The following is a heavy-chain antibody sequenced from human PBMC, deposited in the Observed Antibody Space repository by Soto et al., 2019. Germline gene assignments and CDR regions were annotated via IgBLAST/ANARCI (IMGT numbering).Heavy chain of an antibody. V-gene: IGHV1-8*01. CDR1: GYTFTSYD. Sequence: QVQLVQSGAEVKKPGASVKVSCKASGYTFTSYDINWVRQATGQGLEWMGWMNPNSGNTGYAQKFQGRVTMTRNTSISTAYMELSSLRSEDTAVYYCARSRYCSSTSCPIAFDIWGQGTMVTVSS. CDR2: MNPNSGNT. D-gene: IGHD2-2*01. J-gene: IGHJ3*02. CDR3: ARSRYCSSTSCPIAFDI.